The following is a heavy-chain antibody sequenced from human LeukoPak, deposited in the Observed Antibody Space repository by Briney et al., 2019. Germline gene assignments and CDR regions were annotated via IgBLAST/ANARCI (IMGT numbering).Heavy chain of an antibody. CDR2: IYYSGST. D-gene: IGHD6-6*01. J-gene: IGHJ3*02. CDR3: AREKYSSSSPDAFDI. V-gene: IGHV4-31*03. Sequence: SQTLSLTCTVSGGSISSGGYYWSWIRQHPGKGLEWIGYIYYSGSTYYNPSLKSRDTISVDTSKNQFSLKLSSVTAADTAVYYCAREKYSSSSPDAFDIWGQGTMVTVSS. CDR1: GGSISSGGYY.